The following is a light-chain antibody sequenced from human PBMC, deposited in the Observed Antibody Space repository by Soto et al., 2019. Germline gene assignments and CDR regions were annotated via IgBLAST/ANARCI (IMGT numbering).Light chain of an antibody. CDR3: QQYGSSPLT. J-gene: IGKJ1*01. CDR1: QSVSSSY. V-gene: IGKV3-20*01. Sequence: IVLTQSPGTLSLSPGERATLSCRASQSVSSSYLAWYQQKPGQAPRLLIYGASSRATGIPDRFSGSGSGTDFTLTISRLEPEDFAVYYCQQYGSSPLTFCQGTKVDIK. CDR2: GAS.